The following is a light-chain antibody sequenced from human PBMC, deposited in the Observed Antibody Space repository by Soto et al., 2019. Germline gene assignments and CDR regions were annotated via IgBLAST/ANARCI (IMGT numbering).Light chain of an antibody. CDR3: NSYTSYNTQWL. V-gene: IGLV2-14*01. CDR2: DAS. Sequence: QSTLTQPASVSGSPGQSITISCTGTSSDIGGYNYVSWYQQHPGKAPRLLIYDASNRPSGVSNRFSGSKSGNTASLTISGLQAEDEADYYCNSYTSYNTQWLFGGGTKLTVL. CDR1: SSDIGGYNY. J-gene: IGLJ3*02.